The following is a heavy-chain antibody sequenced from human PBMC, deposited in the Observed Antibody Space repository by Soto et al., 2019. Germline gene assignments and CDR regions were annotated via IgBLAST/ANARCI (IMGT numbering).Heavy chain of an antibody. CDR1: GFTFRSYH. V-gene: IGHV3-30-3*01. Sequence: QVQLVESGGGVVQPGRSLRLSCAASGFTFRSYHMHWVRQAPGKGLEWVASISYDENNKYYTDSVKGRFTISRDNSKNTLYLQMNSLRYEDTAVYYCARAMDAAMASKDNWFDPWGQGTLVTVSS. D-gene: IGHD5-18*01. CDR3: ARAMDAAMASKDNWFDP. CDR2: ISYDENNK. J-gene: IGHJ5*02.